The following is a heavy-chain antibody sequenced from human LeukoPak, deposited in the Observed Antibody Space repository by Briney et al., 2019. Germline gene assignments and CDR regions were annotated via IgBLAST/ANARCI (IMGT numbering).Heavy chain of an antibody. CDR1: GGSISSSSYY. V-gene: IGHV4-39*07. CDR2: INHSGST. CDR3: ARSIRYSGYDPSTYYYYGMDI. Sequence: ESSETLSLTCTVSGGSISSSSYYWGWIRQPPGKGLEWIGEINHSGSTNYNPSLKSRVTISVDTSKNQFSLKLSSVTAADTAVYYCARSIRYSGYDPSTYYYYGMDIWGQGTTVTVSS. J-gene: IGHJ6*02. D-gene: IGHD5-12*01.